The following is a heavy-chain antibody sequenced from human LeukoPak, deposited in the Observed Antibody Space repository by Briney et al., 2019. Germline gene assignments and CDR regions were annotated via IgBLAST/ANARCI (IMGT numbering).Heavy chain of an antibody. CDR1: GFTFDDYA. V-gene: IGHV3-9*01. Sequence: GGSLRLSCAASGFTFDDYAMHWVRQAPGKGLEWVSGISWNSGSIGYADSVKGRFTISRDNAKNSLYLQMNSLRAEDTALYYCAKASRDYYDSSGRLPDAFDIWGQGTMVTVSS. D-gene: IGHD3-22*01. J-gene: IGHJ3*02. CDR3: AKASRDYYDSSGRLPDAFDI. CDR2: ISWNSGSI.